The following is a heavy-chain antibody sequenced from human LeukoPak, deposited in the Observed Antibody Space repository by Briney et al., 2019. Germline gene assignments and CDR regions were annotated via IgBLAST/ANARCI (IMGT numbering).Heavy chain of an antibody. J-gene: IGHJ4*02. D-gene: IGHD3-22*01. CDR3: ARRDINYYDSSGYPY. CDR1: GGSFSGYY. CDR2: INHSGST. Sequence: PSETLSLTCAVYGGSFSGYYWSWIRQPPGKGLEWIGEINHSGSTNYNPSLKSGVTISVDTSKNQFSLKLSSVTAADTAVYYCARRDINYYDSSGYPYWGQGTLVTVSS. V-gene: IGHV4-34*01.